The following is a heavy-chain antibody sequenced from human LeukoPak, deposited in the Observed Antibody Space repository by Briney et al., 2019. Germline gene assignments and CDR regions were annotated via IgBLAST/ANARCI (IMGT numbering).Heavy chain of an antibody. D-gene: IGHD3-10*01. CDR2: IYYSGST. V-gene: IGHV4-59*01. Sequence: SETLSLTCTVSGGSISSYYWSWIRQPPGKGLEWIGYIYYSGSTNYNPSLKSRDTISVDTSKNQFSLKLSSVTAADTAVYYCARSGPYGSGSYYPYYYYYYYMDVWGKGTTVTISS. CDR3: ARSGPYGSGSYYPYYYYYYYMDV. J-gene: IGHJ6*03. CDR1: GGSISSYY.